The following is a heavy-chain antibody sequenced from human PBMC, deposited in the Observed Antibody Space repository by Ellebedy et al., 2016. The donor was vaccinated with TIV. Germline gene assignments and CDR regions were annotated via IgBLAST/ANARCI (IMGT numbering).Heavy chain of an antibody. V-gene: IGHV4-34*01. CDR1: RGSFSGYY. D-gene: IGHD3-22*01. Sequence: SETLSLXCAVFRGSFSGYYWSWIRQPPGKELEWIGEINHSGSTNYNPSLKSRVTISIDTAKNQFSLKLSSVMAADTAVYYCARPREERDYFDTGAYQQYFQHWGQGTQVTVSS. CDR2: INHSGST. CDR3: ARPREERDYFDTGAYQQYFQH. J-gene: IGHJ1*01.